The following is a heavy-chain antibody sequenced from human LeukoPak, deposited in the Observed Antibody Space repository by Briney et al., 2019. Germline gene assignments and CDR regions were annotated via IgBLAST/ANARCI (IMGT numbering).Heavy chain of an antibody. Sequence: GGSLRLSCAASGFTVSSNYMNWVRQAPEKGLEWVSVIYSGGSTYYADSVKGRFTISRDNSKNTLYLQMNRLRAEDTAVYYCARYGLGAHAFVMRGERTVVSVSS. CDR3: ARYGLGAHAFVM. J-gene: IGHJ3*02. CDR2: IYSGGST. CDR1: GFTVSSNY. V-gene: IGHV3-66*01. D-gene: IGHD3/OR15-3a*01.